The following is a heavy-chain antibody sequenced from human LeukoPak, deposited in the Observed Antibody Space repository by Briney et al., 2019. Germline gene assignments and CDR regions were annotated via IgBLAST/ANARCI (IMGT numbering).Heavy chain of an antibody. CDR3: ARVSRSMYSYGNRNWFDP. CDR1: GYTFTGYY. V-gene: IGHV1-2*02. J-gene: IGHJ5*02. Sequence: ASVKVSCKASGYTFTGYYMHWVRQAPGQGLEWMGWINPNSGGTDYAQKFQGRVTMTRDTSISTAYMELSRLRSDDTAVYYCARVSRSMYSYGNRNWFDPWGQGTLVTVSS. CDR2: INPNSGGT. D-gene: IGHD5-18*01.